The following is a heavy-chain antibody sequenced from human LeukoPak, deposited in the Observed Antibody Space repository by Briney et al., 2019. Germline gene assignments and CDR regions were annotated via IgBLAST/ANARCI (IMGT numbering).Heavy chain of an antibody. CDR2: VSHDGSNK. CDR3: ARDRLGPATAILDY. Sequence: GGSLRLSCAGSGFTFSSYGFHWVRRAPGKGLDWLAVVSHDGSNKYYADSVKGRFTISRDNSKNTLYLQMNSLRAEDTAVYYCARDRLGPATAILDYWGQGTLVTVSS. J-gene: IGHJ4*02. CDR1: GFTFSSYG. D-gene: IGHD2-2*02. V-gene: IGHV3-30*03.